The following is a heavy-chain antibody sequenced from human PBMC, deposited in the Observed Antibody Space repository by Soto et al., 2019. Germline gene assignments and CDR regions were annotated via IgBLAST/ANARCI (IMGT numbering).Heavy chain of an antibody. V-gene: IGHV4-59*01. D-gene: IGHD4-17*01. CDR1: GGSISSYY. CDR2: IYYSGST. Sequence: QVQLQESGPGLVKPSETLSLTCTVSGGSISSYYWSWIRQPPGKGLEWIGYIYYSGSTNYNPSLKSRVTLSVDTSKNQFALKLSSVTAADTAVYYCAGTEAPYGGNSSWGQGTMVTVSS. CDR3: AGTEAPYGGNSS. J-gene: IGHJ3*01.